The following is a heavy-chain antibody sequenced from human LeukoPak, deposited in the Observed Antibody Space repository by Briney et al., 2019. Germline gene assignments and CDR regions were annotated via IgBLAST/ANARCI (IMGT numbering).Heavy chain of an antibody. Sequence: PGGSLRLSCVVSGFTFSSYGIHWVRQAPGKGLESVAVISGDGSKKYYANSMKGRFTISRDNAKNSLYLQMNSLRAEDTAVYYCARRYFDYWGQGTLVTVSS. J-gene: IGHJ4*02. V-gene: IGHV3-30-3*01. CDR1: GFTFSSYG. CDR3: ARRYFDY. CDR2: ISGDGSKK.